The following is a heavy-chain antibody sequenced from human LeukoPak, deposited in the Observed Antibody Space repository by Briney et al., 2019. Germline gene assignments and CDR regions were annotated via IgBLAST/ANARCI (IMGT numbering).Heavy chain of an antibody. CDR2: IIPIFGTA. CDR3: ARERVTIFGVVEDAFDI. V-gene: IGHV1-69*13. Sequence: GASVKVSCKASGGTFSSYAISRVRQAPGQGLEWMGGIIPIFGTANYAQKFQGRVTITADESTSTAYMELSSLRSEDTAVYYCARERVTIFGVVEDAFDIWGQGTMVTVSS. D-gene: IGHD3-3*01. CDR1: GGTFSSYA. J-gene: IGHJ3*02.